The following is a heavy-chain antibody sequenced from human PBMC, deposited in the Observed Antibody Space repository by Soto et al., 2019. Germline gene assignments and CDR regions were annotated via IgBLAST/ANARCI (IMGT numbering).Heavy chain of an antibody. D-gene: IGHD2-2*01. CDR3: ARGATDCSSTSCANNWFDP. J-gene: IGHJ5*02. V-gene: IGHV6-1*01. CDR2: TYYRSKWYN. CDR1: GDSVSSNSAA. Sequence: SQTLSLTGVISGDSVSSNSAAWNWIRQSPSRGLEWLGRTYYRSKWYNDYAVSVKSRITINPDTSKNQFSLQLNSVTPEDTAVYYCARGATDCSSTSCANNWFDPWGQGTLVTVSS.